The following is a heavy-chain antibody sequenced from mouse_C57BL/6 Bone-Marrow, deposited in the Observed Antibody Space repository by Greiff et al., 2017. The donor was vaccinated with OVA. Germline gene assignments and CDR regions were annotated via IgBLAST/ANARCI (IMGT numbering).Heavy chain of an antibody. J-gene: IGHJ3*01. D-gene: IGHD2-4*01. CDR3: VSDDYDWFAY. Sequence: EVQGVESGGGLVQPKGSLKLSCAASGFSFNTYAMNWVRQAPGKGLEWVARIRSKSNNYATYYADSVKDRFTISRDDSESMLYLQMNNLKTEDTAMYYCVSDDYDWFAYWGQGTLVTVSA. CDR2: IRSKSNNYAT. V-gene: IGHV10-1*01. CDR1: GFSFNTYA.